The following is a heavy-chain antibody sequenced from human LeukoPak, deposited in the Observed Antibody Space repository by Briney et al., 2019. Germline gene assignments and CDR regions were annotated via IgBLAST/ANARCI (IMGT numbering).Heavy chain of an antibody. CDR3: ARDNRIAAAGNYYYYGMDV. CDR2: IYYSGST. CDR1: GGSISSGGYY. Sequence: SETLSLTCTVSGGSISSGGYYRSWIRQHPGKGLEWIGYIYYSGSTYYNPSLKSRVTISVDTSKNQFSLKLSSVTAADTAVYYCARDNRIAAAGNYYYYGMDVWGQGTTVTVSS. V-gene: IGHV4-31*03. J-gene: IGHJ6*02. D-gene: IGHD6-13*01.